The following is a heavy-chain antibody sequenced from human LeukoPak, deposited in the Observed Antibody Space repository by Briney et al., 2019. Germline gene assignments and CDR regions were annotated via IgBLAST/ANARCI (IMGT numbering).Heavy chain of an antibody. D-gene: IGHD3-22*01. CDR3: ASFTRDYDSHGRVGFEIDP. CDR1: AGSFSGYY. J-gene: IGHJ5*02. CDR2: INYSGYT. Sequence: SETLSLTRAVYAGSFSGYYWSWIRRPAGNGLEWIGEINYSGYTKYNPSLKSRVTISIDTSKNQFSLKLSSVTAADTAVYYCASFTRDYDSHGRVGFEIDPCGQGTLVTVSS. V-gene: IGHV4-34*01.